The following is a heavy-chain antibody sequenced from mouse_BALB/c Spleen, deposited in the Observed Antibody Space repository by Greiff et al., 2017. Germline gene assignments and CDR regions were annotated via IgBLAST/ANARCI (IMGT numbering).Heavy chain of an antibody. CDR3: ARWRDDEYYFDY. V-gene: IGHV1-7*01. Sequence: QVQLKQSGAELAKPGASVKMSCKASGYTFTSYWMHWVKQRPGQGLEWIGYINPSTGYTEYNQKFKDKATLTADKSSSTAYMQLSSLTSEDSAVYYCARWRDDEYYFDYWGQGTTLTVSS. D-gene: IGHD2-12*01. CDR1: GYTFTSYW. CDR2: INPSTGYT. J-gene: IGHJ2*01.